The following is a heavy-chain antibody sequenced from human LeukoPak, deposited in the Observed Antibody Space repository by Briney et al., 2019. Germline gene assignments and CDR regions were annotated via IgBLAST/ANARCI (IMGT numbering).Heavy chain of an antibody. Sequence: GGSLRLSCAASGFTFSSYWMHWVRQAPGKGLVWVSRINSDGSSTSYADSVKGQFTISRDNAKNTLYLQMNSLRAEDTAVYYCAREKYSGSLRDYWGQGTLVTVSS. CDR3: AREKYSGSLRDY. J-gene: IGHJ4*02. V-gene: IGHV3-74*01. CDR2: INSDGSST. CDR1: GFTFSSYW. D-gene: IGHD1-26*01.